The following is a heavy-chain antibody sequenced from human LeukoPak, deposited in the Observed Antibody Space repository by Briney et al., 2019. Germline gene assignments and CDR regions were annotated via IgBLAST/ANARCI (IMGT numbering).Heavy chain of an antibody. J-gene: IGHJ4*02. CDR2: ISAYNGNT. CDR1: GYTFTSYG. V-gene: IGHV1-18*01. CDR3: ARGPPLDYGGNRIFDY. Sequence: ASVKVSCKASGYTFTSYGISWVRQAPGQGLEWMGWISAYNGNTNYAQKLQGRVTMTTDTSTSTAYMELKSLRSDDTAVYYCARGPPLDYGGNRIFDYWGQGTLVTVSS. D-gene: IGHD4-23*01.